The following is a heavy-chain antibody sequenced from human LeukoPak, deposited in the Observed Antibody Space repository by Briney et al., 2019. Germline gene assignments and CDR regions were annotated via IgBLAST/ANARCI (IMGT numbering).Heavy chain of an antibody. Sequence: SETLSLTCAVSGGSISSGGYSWSWIRQPPGKGLEWIGYIYHSGSTYYNPSLKSRVTISVDRSRNQFSLKLSSVTAADTAVYYCASRKVDYYYGMDAWGKGTTVTVSS. D-gene: IGHD2-15*01. J-gene: IGHJ6*04. CDR3: ASRKVDYYYGMDA. V-gene: IGHV4-30-2*01. CDR2: IYHSGST. CDR1: GGSISSGGYS.